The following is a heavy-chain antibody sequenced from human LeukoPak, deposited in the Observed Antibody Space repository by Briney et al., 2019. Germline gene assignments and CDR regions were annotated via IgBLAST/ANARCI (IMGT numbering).Heavy chain of an antibody. CDR3: ASTHRRFGELLYYFDY. Sequence: SETLSLTCAVYGGSFSGYYWSWIRQPPGKGLEWIGEINHSGSTNYNPSLKSRVTISVDTSKNQFSLKLSSVTAAGTAVYYCASTHRRFGELLYYFDYWGEGTLVTVSS. CDR1: GGSFSGYY. D-gene: IGHD3-10*01. CDR2: INHSGST. J-gene: IGHJ4*02. V-gene: IGHV4-34*01.